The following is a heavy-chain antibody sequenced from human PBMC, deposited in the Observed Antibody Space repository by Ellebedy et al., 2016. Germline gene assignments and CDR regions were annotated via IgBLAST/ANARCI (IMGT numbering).Heavy chain of an antibody. CDR1: GFTFSNYA. CDR2: ISGSGGST. J-gene: IGHJ4*02. V-gene: IGHV3-23*01. D-gene: IGHD2-8*02. CDR3: AKDGGYCTGGTCYAY. Sequence: GESLKISXEGSGFTFSNYAMTWVSQVTGKGLEWVSSISGSGGSTFYGGSVKGRFTVSRDNYKNMLYLQMNSLRDEDTAAYYCAKDGGYCTGGTCYAYWGQGTRVTVSS.